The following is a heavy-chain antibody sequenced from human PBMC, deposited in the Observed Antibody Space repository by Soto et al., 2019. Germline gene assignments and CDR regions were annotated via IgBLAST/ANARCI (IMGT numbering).Heavy chain of an antibody. CDR3: ARQHPLDSRVWFT. Sequence: GESLKISCKVSGDSFTGFWIGWVRQMPGKGLEWLGSIYPRDSDTRYSPSFQGQVTISADKSLSTAYLQWNSLQASDAAIYYCARQHPLDSRVWFTWGQGTLVTVSS. D-gene: IGHD6-19*01. CDR1: GDSFTGFW. V-gene: IGHV5-51*01. J-gene: IGHJ4*02. CDR2: IYPRDSDT.